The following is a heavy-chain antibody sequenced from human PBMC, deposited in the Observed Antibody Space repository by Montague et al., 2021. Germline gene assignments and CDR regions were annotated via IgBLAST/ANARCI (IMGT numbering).Heavy chain of an antibody. V-gene: IGHV3-74*01. D-gene: IGHD7-27*01. CDR3: ARNLASVAPGAFDI. Sequence: SLRLSCAASGFSFSSYWMHWVRQAPGKGLLWVSRTTLDGSSTTFADSVKGRFTTSRDNAKATLYLQMNSLRVEDTAVYYCARNLASVAPGAFDIWGQGTMVTVSS. CDR1: GFSFSSYW. CDR2: TTLDGSST. J-gene: IGHJ3*02.